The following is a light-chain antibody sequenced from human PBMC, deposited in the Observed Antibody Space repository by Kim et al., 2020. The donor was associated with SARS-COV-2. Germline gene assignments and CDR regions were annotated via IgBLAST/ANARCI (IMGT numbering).Light chain of an antibody. CDR3: QAWDSSTAQGV. J-gene: IGLJ3*02. V-gene: IGLV3-1*01. CDR2: QDS. CDR1: KLGDKY. Sequence: SYELTQPPSVSVSPGQTASITCSGDKLGDKYACWYQQKPGQSPVLVIYQDSKRPSGIPERFSGSNSGNTATLTISGTQAMDEADYYCQAWDSSTAQGVFGGGTQLTVL.